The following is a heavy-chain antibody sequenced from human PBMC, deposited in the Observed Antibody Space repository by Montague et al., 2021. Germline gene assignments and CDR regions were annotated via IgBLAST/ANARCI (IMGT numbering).Heavy chain of an antibody. V-gene: IGHV4-59*01. Sequence: SETLSLTCTVSGASISNYYWCWIRQPPGKGLEWIGYIAHTGDTNYNPSLKSRVTMSVDTSKNQFSLRFSSVTAADTAVYYCARWVQWGQGKLVTVSS. CDR2: IAHTGDT. CDR1: GASISNYY. CDR3: ARWVQ. J-gene: IGHJ4*02.